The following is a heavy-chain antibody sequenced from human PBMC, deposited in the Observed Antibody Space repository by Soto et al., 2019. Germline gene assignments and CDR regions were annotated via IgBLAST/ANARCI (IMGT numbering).Heavy chain of an antibody. CDR2: IYYSGST. V-gene: IGHV4-31*03. J-gene: IGHJ6*02. CDR1: GGSISSGGYY. CDR3: ARFGTVPIRNGDYYYYGMDV. Sequence: SETLSLTCTVSGGSISSGGYYWSWIRQHPGKGLEWIGYIYYSGSTYYNPSLKSRVTISVDTSKNQFSLKLSSVTAADTAVYYCARFGTVPIRNGDYYYYGMDVWGQGTTVTVSS. D-gene: IGHD1-1*01.